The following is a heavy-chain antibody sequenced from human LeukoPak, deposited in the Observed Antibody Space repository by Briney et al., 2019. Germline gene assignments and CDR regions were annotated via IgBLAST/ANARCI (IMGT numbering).Heavy chain of an antibody. V-gene: IGHV4-39*07. D-gene: IGHD4-17*01. Sequence: PSETLSLPCTVSGGSISSSSYYWGWIRQPPGKGLEWIGSIYYSGSTYYNPSLKSRVTISVDTSKNQFSLKLSSVTAADTAVYYCARGGSGYYGFDYWGQGTLVTVSS. CDR1: GGSISSSSYY. J-gene: IGHJ4*02. CDR2: IYYSGST. CDR3: ARGGSGYYGFDY.